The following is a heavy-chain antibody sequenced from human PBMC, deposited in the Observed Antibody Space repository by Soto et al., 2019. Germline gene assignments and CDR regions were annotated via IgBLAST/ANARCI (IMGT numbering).Heavy chain of an antibody. V-gene: IGHV3-23*01. CDR2: ISGGGVTA. CDR3: GKEMTDGVATTGASDI. CDR1: GFSFSNYA. D-gene: IGHD2-21*02. Sequence: VQLLESGGGLVQPGGSLRLSCAASGFSFSNYAMTWVRQAPGKGLEWVSSISGGGVTAFYADSVKGRFTISRDNSQNTLSLQMNSLKGEDTAIYHGGKEMTDGVATTGASDIWGQGTVVTVSS. J-gene: IGHJ3*02.